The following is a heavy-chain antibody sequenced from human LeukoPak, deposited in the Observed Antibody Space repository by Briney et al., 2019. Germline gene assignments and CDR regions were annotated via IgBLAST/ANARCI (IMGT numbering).Heavy chain of an antibody. CDR2: IYHSGST. CDR1: GVSISSGGYS. V-gene: IGHV4-30-2*01. CDR3: ATQRRGYFDY. D-gene: IGHD3-10*01. J-gene: IGHJ4*02. Sequence: SETLSLTCAVSGVSISSGGYSWSCIRQPPGKGLEWIGYIYHSGSTYYNPSLKSRVTISVDRSKNQFSLKLSSVHAADTAVYYCATQRRGYFDYWGQGTLVTVSS.